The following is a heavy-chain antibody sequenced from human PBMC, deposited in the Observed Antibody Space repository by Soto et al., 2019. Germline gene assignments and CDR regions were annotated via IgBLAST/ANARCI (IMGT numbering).Heavy chain of an antibody. CDR3: AKVGGYYYGSGSYAFDI. V-gene: IGHV3-23*01. CDR2: ISGSGGST. J-gene: IGHJ3*02. CDR1: GFTFSSYA. Sequence: GGSLRLSCAASGFTFSSYAMSWVRQAPGKGLEWVSAISGSGGSTYYADSVKGRFTISRDNSKNTLYLQMNSLRAEDTAVYYCAKVGGYYYGSGSYAFDIWGQGTMVTVSS. D-gene: IGHD3-10*01.